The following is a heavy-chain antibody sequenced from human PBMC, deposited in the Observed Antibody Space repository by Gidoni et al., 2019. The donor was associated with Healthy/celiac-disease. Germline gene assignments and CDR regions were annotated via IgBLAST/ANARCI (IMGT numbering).Heavy chain of an antibody. Sequence: EVQLVESGGGLVQPGRSLRLSCAASGFTFDDYAMHWVRQAPGKGLEWVSGISWNSGSIGYADSVKGRFTISRDNAKNSLYLQMNSLRAEDTALYYCAKGPTGYPPDYWGQGTLVTVSS. J-gene: IGHJ4*02. D-gene: IGHD3-9*01. CDR2: ISWNSGSI. CDR3: AKGPTGYPPDY. V-gene: IGHV3-9*01. CDR1: GFTFDDYA.